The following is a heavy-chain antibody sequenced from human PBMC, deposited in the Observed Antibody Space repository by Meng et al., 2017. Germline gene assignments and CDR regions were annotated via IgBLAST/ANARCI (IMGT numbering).Heavy chain of an antibody. J-gene: IGHJ4*02. Sequence: GEPLKISCAASGFTCSSYAMSWVRQAPGKGLEWVSGTEGGGGSTWYADSVKGRFTISRDNSKNNLYKQMNSLRAEDTAVYYCTKDYYYVSGSHPIDYWGQGTLVTVSS. V-gene: IGHV3-23*01. CDR3: TKDYYYVSGSHPIDY. D-gene: IGHD3-10*01. CDR2: TEGGGGST. CDR1: GFTCSSYA.